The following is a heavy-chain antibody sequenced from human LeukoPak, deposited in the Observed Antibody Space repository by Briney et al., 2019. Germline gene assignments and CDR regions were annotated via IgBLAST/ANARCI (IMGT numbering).Heavy chain of an antibody. CDR2: INTDGSSV. Sequence: PGRSLRLSCAASGFTFSSYWMHWVRQAPGRGLVWVSRINTDGSSVSHADSVKGRFTISRDNAKDTLYLQMNSLRVEDTAVYYCARVKDIAVAGSPDYWGQGTLVRVFS. D-gene: IGHD6-19*01. CDR1: GFTFSSYW. CDR3: ARVKDIAVAGSPDY. V-gene: IGHV3-74*01. J-gene: IGHJ4*02.